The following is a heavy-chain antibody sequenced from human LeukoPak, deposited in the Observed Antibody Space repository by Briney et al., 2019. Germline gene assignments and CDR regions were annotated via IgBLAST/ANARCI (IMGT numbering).Heavy chain of an antibody. J-gene: IGHJ4*02. CDR2: ISDSGGNT. CDR3: AKDRYGNNYGKFDY. V-gene: IGHV3-23*01. D-gene: IGHD5-24*01. Sequence: GGSLRLPCAASGFTFSNCAMGWIRQAPGRGLEWVSSISDSGGNTYYAGSVRDRFSISRDNSKNTVYLQMNSLRAEDTALYFCAKDRYGNNYGKFDYWGQGILVTVSA. CDR1: GFTFSNCA.